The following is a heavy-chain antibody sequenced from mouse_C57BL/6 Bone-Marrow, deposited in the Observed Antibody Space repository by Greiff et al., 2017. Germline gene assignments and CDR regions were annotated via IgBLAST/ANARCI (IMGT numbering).Heavy chain of an antibody. CDR2: ISSGSSTI. D-gene: IGHD4-1*01. J-gene: IGHJ4*01. CDR1: GFTFSDYG. V-gene: IGHV5-17*01. CDR3: ARPANWAMDY. Sequence: DVKLVESGGGLVKPGGSLKLSCAASGFTFSDYGMHWVRQAPEKGLEWVAYISSGSSTIYYADTVKGRFTISRDNAKNTLFLQMTSLRSEDTAMYYCARPANWAMDYWGQGTSVTVSS.